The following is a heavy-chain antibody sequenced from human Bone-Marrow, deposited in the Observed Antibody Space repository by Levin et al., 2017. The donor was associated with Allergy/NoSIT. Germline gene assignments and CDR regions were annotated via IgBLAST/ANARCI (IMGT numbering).Heavy chain of an antibody. CDR1: GFTFSSYA. J-gene: IGHJ4*02. D-gene: IGHD3-3*01. V-gene: IGHV3-30-3*01. CDR3: ARDLEGGVFIISYYFDY. Sequence: GGSLRLSCAASGFTFSSYAMHWVRQAPGKGLEWVAVISYDGSNKYYADSVKGRFTISRDNSKNTLYLQMNSLRAEDTAVYYCARDLEGGVFIISYYFDYWGQGTLVTVSS. CDR2: ISYDGSNK.